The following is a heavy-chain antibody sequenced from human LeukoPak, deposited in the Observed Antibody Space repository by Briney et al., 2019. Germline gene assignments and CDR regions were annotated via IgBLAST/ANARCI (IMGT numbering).Heavy chain of an antibody. D-gene: IGHD3-22*01. V-gene: IGHV6-1*01. CDR3: ARDRSEEAHYYNSSGFDY. J-gene: IGHJ4*02. Sequence: SQTLSLTCAISGDSVSSNSAAWNWIRQSPSRGLEWLGRTYYRSKWYNDYAVSVKSRITINPDTSKNQFSLHLNSVTPEDTAVYYCARDRSEEAHYYNSSGFDYWGQGALVTVSS. CDR2: TYYRSKWYN. CDR1: GDSVSSNSAA.